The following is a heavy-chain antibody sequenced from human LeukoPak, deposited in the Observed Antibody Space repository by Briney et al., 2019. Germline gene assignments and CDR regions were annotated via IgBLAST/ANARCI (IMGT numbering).Heavy chain of an antibody. V-gene: IGHV4-59*08. CDR2: IYYSGTT. J-gene: IGHJ4*02. CDR3: ARLHETGLLFDY. D-gene: IGHD3-9*01. CDR1: GGSISSYY. Sequence: PSETLSLTCTVSGGSISSYYWSWIRQPPGKGLEWIGYIYYSGTTNYNPSLKSRVTISVDTSKNQFSLKLSSVTDADTAVYYCARLHETGLLFDYWGQGTLVTVSS.